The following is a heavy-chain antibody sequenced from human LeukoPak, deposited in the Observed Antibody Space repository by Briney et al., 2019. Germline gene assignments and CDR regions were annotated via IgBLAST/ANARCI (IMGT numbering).Heavy chain of an antibody. CDR2: ISSSGNTI. Sequence: GGSLRLSCAASGFTFSSYEMNWVRQAPGKGLEWVSYISSSGNTIYYADSVKGRFTISRDNSKNTLYLQMNSLRAEDTAVYYCARGGYYYDSSGYYYSYWGQGTLVTVSS. D-gene: IGHD3-22*01. V-gene: IGHV3-48*03. CDR1: GFTFSSYE. J-gene: IGHJ4*02. CDR3: ARGGYYYDSSGYYYSY.